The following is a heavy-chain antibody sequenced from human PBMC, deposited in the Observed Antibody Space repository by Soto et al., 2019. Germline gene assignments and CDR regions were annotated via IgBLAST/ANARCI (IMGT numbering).Heavy chain of an antibody. V-gene: IGHV4-31*03. Sequence: QVQLQESGPGLVKPSQTLSLTCTVSGGSISSGGSYWSWIRQHPGKGLEWIGYIYYSGSTYYNPSLKSRVTISVDTSKNQFSLKLSSVTAADTAVYYCASDSWYGGEYGMDVWGQGTTVTVSS. CDR1: GGSISSGGSY. J-gene: IGHJ6*02. D-gene: IGHD6-13*01. CDR3: ASDSWYGGEYGMDV. CDR2: IYYSGST.